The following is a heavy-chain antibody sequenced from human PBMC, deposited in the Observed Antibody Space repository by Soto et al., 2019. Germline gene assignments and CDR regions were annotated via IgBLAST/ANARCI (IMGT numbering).Heavy chain of an antibody. CDR2: ISSSSSYI. CDR1: GFTFSSYS. V-gene: IGHV3-21*01. CDR3: ARDRCSSTSCYTNWFDP. Sequence: SGGSLRLSCAASGFTFSSYSMNWVRQAPGKGLEWVSSISSSSSYIYYADSVKGRFTISRDNAKNSLYLQMNSLRAEDTAVYYCARDRCSSTSCYTNWFDPWGQGTLVTVSS. D-gene: IGHD2-2*02. J-gene: IGHJ5*02.